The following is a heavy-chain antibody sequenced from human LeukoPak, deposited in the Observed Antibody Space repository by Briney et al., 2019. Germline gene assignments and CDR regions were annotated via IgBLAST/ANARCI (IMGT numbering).Heavy chain of an antibody. CDR1: GFTFSSYA. D-gene: IGHD3-16*01. CDR2: IKQDGSEK. V-gene: IGHV3-7*01. J-gene: IGHJ4*02. CDR3: ARDNYVWGSDY. Sequence: AGGSLRLSCAASGFTFSSYAMHWVRQAPGKGLEWVANIKQDGSEKYYVDSVKGRFTISRDNAKNSLYLQMNSLRAEDTAVYYCARDNYVWGSDYWGQGTLVTVSS.